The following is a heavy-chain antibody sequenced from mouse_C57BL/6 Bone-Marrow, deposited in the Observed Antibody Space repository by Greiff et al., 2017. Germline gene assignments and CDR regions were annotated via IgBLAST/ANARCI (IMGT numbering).Heavy chain of an antibody. D-gene: IGHD1-1*01. CDR2: IDPSDSET. J-gene: IGHJ3*01. CDR1: GYTFTSYW. V-gene: IGHV1-52*01. Sequence: VQLQQPGAELVRPGSSVKLSCKASGYTFTSYWMHWVKQRPIQGLEWIGNIDPSDSETHYNQKFKDKATLTVDKSSSTAYMQLSSLTSEDSAVYYCAREGYYYGSSYVAWFAYWGQGTLVTVSA. CDR3: AREGYYYGSSYVAWFAY.